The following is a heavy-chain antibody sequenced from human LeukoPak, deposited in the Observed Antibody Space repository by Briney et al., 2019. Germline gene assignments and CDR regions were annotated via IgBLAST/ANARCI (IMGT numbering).Heavy chain of an antibody. D-gene: IGHD5-24*01. J-gene: IGHJ4*02. Sequence: GSLRLSCAASGFTFSSYSMNWVRQPPGKGLEWIGEINHSGSTNYNPSLKSRVTISVDTSKNQFSLKLSSVTAADTAVYYCARVEMATIDYWGQGTLVTVSS. CDR2: INHSGST. CDR3: ARVEMATIDY. CDR1: GFTFSSYS. V-gene: IGHV4-34*01.